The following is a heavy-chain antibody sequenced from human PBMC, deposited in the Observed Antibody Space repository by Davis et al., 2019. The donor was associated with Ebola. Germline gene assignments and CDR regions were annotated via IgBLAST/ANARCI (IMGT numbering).Heavy chain of an antibody. D-gene: IGHD2-2*01. J-gene: IGHJ5*02. CDR2: ISNNGRTT. V-gene: IGHV3-74*01. CDR3: AADQRPSSSTELDP. Sequence: HTGGSLRLSCLASEFSISSYWMYWVRHFPVPFLFSLSRISNNGRTTEYADSVKGRFTISRDDAKNTIYLRLNSLRVEDTALYYCAADQRPSSSTELDPWGQGTLVTVSS. CDR1: EFSISSYW.